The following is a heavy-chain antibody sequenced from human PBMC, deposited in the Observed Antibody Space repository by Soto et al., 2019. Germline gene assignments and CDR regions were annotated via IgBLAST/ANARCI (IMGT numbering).Heavy chain of an antibody. CDR2: IYYSGST. CDR1: GGSISSYY. Sequence: PSETLSLTCTVSGGSISSYYGSWIRQPPGKGLEWIGYIYYSGSTNYNPSLKSRVTISVDTSKNQFSLKLSSVTAADTAVYYCARRYSSEPTDAFDIWGQGTMVTVSS. J-gene: IGHJ3*02. CDR3: ARRYSSEPTDAFDI. D-gene: IGHD6-19*01. V-gene: IGHV4-59*01.